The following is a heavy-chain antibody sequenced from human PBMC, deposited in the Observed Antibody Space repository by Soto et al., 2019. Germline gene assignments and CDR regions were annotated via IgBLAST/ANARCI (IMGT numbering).Heavy chain of an antibody. CDR1: GFTFSKYV. CDR2: VSHDGSDT. V-gene: IGHV3-74*01. J-gene: IGHJ4*02. Sequence: EVQLVESGGGLVQPGGSLRLSCAASGFTFSKYVMHWVRQAPGKGLVWVSRVSHDGSDTSYADSVKGRFTISRDNAENTLSLEMNSLRADDTAVYYCARDLDWILYEYWGQGTLVTVSS. D-gene: IGHD3-3*01. CDR3: ARDLDWILYEY.